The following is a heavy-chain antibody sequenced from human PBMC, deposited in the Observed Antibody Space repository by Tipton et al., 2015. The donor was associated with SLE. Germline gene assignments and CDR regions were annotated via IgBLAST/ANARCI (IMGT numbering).Heavy chain of an antibody. J-gene: IGHJ4*02. CDR3: ARLGVAEDFDY. Sequence: SLRLSCAASGFTFSSYSMNWVRQAPGKGLEWVSYISSSSSTIYYADSVKGRFTISRDNAKNSLYLQMNSLRAEYTAVYYCARLGVAEDFDYWGQGTLVTVSS. CDR2: ISSSSSTI. V-gene: IGHV3-48*01. CDR1: GFTFSSYS. D-gene: IGHD5-12*01.